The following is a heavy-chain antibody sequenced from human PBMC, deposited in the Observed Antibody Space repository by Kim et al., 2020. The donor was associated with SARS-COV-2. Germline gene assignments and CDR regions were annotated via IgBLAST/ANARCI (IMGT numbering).Heavy chain of an antibody. J-gene: IGHJ4*02. V-gene: IGHV3-7*01. Sequence: SEQYHMHSVRGRFTIARNHDKNSVYLQMNGLRAEDTAVYYCARGSGPGDSWGQGTLVTVSS. CDR2: SEQ. D-gene: IGHD6-19*01. CDR3: ARGSGPGDS.